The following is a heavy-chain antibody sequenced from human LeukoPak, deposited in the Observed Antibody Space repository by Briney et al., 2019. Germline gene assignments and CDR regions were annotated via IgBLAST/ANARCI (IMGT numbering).Heavy chain of an antibody. CDR1: GGSISSYY. D-gene: IGHD1-1*01. Sequence: SETLSLTCTVSGGSISSYYWSWIRQPPGKGLEWIGYIYYSGGTNYNPSLKSRVTISVDTSKNQFSLKLSSVTAADTAVYYCARDPGNWKWGNYYYYGMDVWGKGTTVTVSS. J-gene: IGHJ6*04. CDR3: ARDPGNWKWGNYYYYGMDV. V-gene: IGHV4-59*01. CDR2: IYYSGGT.